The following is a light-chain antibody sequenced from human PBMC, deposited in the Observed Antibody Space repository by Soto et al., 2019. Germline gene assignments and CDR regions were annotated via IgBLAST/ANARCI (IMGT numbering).Light chain of an antibody. V-gene: IGKV3-20*01. J-gene: IGKJ2*02. CDR2: GAS. CDR3: QQYGSSPCT. Sequence: EIVLTQSPGTLSLSPGEGPTLSCSASQSISSNYLAWYQHKPGQAPRLLIYGASSRSTGIPDRFSGSGSGTDFTLTISSPEPEAFAVYYCQQYGSSPCTFGQGTKLEIK. CDR1: QSISSNY.